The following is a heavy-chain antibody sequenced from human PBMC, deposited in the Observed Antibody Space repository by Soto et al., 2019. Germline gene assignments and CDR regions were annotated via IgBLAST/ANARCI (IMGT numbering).Heavy chain of an antibody. Sequence: GGSLRLSCAASGFTFDDYAMHWVRQAPGKGLEWVSGISWNSGSIGYADSVKGRFTISRDNAKNSLYLQMNSLRAEDTALYYCAKVDGRGAEYFQHWGQGTLVTVSS. CDR3: AKVDGRGAEYFQH. J-gene: IGHJ1*01. V-gene: IGHV3-9*01. CDR2: ISWNSGSI. CDR1: GFTFDDYA. D-gene: IGHD2-15*01.